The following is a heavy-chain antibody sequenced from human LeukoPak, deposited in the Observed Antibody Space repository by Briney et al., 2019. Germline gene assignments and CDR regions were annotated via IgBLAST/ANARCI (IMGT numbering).Heavy chain of an antibody. Sequence: SSETLSLTGTVSGGSISGYYWSWIRQPPGKGLEWIGSIYYSGSTYYNPSLKSRVTISVDTYKNQFSLKLRSVTAADPAVYYCARQSAWNDAFDIWGQGTMVTVSS. J-gene: IGHJ3*02. CDR1: GGSISGYY. CDR2: IYYSGST. D-gene: IGHD1-1*01. V-gene: IGHV4-59*05. CDR3: ARQSAWNDAFDI.